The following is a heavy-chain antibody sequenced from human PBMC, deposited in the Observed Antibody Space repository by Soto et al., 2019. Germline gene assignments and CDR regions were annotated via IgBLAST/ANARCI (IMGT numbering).Heavy chain of an antibody. D-gene: IGHD6-19*01. CDR1: GYTLTELS. J-gene: IGHJ3*02. CDR3: AHTGIAVSGDAFDI. Sequence: ASVKVSCKVSGYTLTELSMHWVRQAPGKGLEWMGGFDPEDGETIYARKFQGRVTMTEDTSTDTAYMELSSLRSEDTAVYYCAHTGIAVSGDAFDIWGQGTMVTVSS. CDR2: FDPEDGET. V-gene: IGHV1-24*01.